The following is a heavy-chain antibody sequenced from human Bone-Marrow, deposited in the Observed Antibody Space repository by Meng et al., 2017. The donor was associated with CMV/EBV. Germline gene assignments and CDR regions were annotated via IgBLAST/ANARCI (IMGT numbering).Heavy chain of an antibody. J-gene: IGHJ4*02. CDR3: ARDTRVGRYYDRSGMTHDDY. CDR2: ISSSGSTI. D-gene: IGHD3-22*01. Sequence: GVLRLACAVSGFTFSSYEMNWVRQAPGKGLEWVSYISSSGSTIYYADSVKGRFTISRDNAKNSLYLQMNSLRAEDTAVYYCARDTRVGRYYDRSGMTHDDYWGQGTLVTVSS. CDR1: GFTFSSYE. V-gene: IGHV3-48*03.